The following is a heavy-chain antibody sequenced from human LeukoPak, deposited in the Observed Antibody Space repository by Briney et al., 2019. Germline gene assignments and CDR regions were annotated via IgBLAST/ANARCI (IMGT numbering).Heavy chain of an antibody. D-gene: IGHD3-22*01. CDR3: ARGGVIVVVTSSFDY. J-gene: IGHJ4*02. V-gene: IGHV3-30*01. CDR1: GFTFSSYA. CDR2: ISYDGSNK. Sequence: GGPLRLSCAASGFTFSSYAMRWVRQAPGKGLEWVAVISYDGSNKYYADSVKGRFTISRDNSKNTLYLQMNSLRAEDTAVYYCARGGVIVVVTSSFDYWGQGTLVTVSS.